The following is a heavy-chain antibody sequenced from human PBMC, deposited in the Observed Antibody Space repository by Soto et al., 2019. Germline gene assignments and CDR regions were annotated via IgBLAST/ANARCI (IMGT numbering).Heavy chain of an antibody. D-gene: IGHD3-3*01. V-gene: IGHV1-69*12. J-gene: IGHJ4*02. CDR3: ARGARFLEWLSFDH. CDR1: GDTFNKYA. Sequence: QVQLEQSGAEVKTLGSSVKVSSKASGDTFNKYAISWVRQAPGQGLEWMGGIIPIFGTANYAPQFQDRVTITADEATSTAYMELTSLKSDDTAVYFCARGARFLEWLSFDHWGQGTLVTVSS. CDR2: IIPIFGTA.